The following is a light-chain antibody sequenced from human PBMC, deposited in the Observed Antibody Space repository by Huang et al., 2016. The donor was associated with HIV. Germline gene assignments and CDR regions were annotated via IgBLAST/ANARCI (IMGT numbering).Light chain of an antibody. CDR3: QQIYTPPYT. V-gene: IGKV4-1*01. J-gene: IGKJ2*01. Sequence: DIVMTQSPDTLAVSLGERAAINCKSSQNILYKSNNKNFLAWYQHKPGQPPKLLIYWASAREIGVPDRFSGSGSGTNFNLTINSLLPEDVAVYYCQQIYTPPYTFGQGTKLEIK. CDR2: WAS. CDR1: QNILYKSNNKNF.